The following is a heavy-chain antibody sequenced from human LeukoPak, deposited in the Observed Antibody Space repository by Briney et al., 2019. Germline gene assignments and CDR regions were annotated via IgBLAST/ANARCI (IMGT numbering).Heavy chain of an antibody. D-gene: IGHD3-22*01. V-gene: IGHV4-39*01. CDR1: GGSISSSSYY. CDR3: STLTHYYDSSGYYYFDY. CDR2: IYYSGST. Sequence: SETLSLTCTVSGGSISSSSYYWGWIRQPPGKGLEWIGSIYYSGSTYYNPSLKSRVTISVDTSKNQFSLKLSSVTAADTALYYCSTLTHYYDSSGYYYFDYWGQGTLVTVSS. J-gene: IGHJ4*02.